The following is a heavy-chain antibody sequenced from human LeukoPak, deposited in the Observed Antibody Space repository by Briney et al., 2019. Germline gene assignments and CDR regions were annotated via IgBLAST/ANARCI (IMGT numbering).Heavy chain of an antibody. V-gene: IGHV3-53*01. D-gene: IGHD3-10*01. CDR3: ASGSGSYRTPYYYMDV. CDR2: IYSGGST. CDR1: GFTVSSNY. Sequence: PGGSLRLSCAASGFTVSSNYMSWVRQPPGKGLEWLSIIYSGGSTYYADSVKGRFTISRDNSKNTLYLQMNSLRAEDTAVYYCASGSGSYRTPYYYMDVWGKGTTVTVS. J-gene: IGHJ6*03.